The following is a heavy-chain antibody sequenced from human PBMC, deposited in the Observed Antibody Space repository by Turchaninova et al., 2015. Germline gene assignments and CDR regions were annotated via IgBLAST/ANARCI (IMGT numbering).Heavy chain of an antibody. CDR2: ITNSGGAT. CDR1: GFTFNSYA. D-gene: IGHD6-13*01. Sequence: EVQLVESGGGLVQPGGSLSVSCSASGFTFNSYAMNWVRQAPGRGPEYFSAITNSGGATYYADSVRSRFTISRDNSKNTLYLQMSSLRSEDTAVYYCVKVSSSRSYDYWGQGTLVTVSS. CDR3: VKVSSSRSYDY. J-gene: IGHJ4*02. V-gene: IGHV3-64D*06.